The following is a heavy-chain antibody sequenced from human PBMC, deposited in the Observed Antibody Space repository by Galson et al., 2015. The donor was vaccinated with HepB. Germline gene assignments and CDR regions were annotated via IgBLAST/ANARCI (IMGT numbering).Heavy chain of an antibody. CDR1: GFTFSSYA. V-gene: IGHV3-23*01. D-gene: IGHD3-3*01. Sequence: SLRLSCAASGFTFSSYAMSWVRQAPGKGLEWVSVISGSGVATYYADSVRGRFTISRDNSKSTLYLVMNSLRAEDTAVYYCAKDREAFWSGNHFDYWGQGTLVTVSS. CDR3: AKDREAFWSGNHFDY. J-gene: IGHJ4*02. CDR2: ISGSGVAT.